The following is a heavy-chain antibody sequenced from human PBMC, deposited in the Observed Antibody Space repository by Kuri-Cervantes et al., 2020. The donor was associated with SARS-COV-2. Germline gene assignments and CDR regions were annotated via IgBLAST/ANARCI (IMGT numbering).Heavy chain of an antibody. V-gene: IGHV4-34*01. CDR2: VNHRGST. D-gene: IGHD6-13*01. CDR3: ARQLVGLGYSSSWLIDRSVLDNFDY. Sequence: SETLSLTCAFYGESFSGYYWNWIRQSPGKGLEWIGEVNHRGSTNYNPSLKSRVTISVDTSKNQFTLKLSSVTAADTAVYYCARQLVGLGYSSSWLIDRSVLDNFDYWGQGTLVTVSS. J-gene: IGHJ4*02. CDR1: GESFSGYY.